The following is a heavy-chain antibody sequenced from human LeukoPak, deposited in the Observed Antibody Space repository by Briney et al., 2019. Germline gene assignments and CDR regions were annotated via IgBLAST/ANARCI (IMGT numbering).Heavy chain of an antibody. Sequence: PSETLSLTCTVADGSISSYYWSWIRQPAGKGLEWIGRIYISGNTNYNPSLKSRVTMSVDTSKNQFSLKLSSVTAADTAVYYCARGAATGSAVAFDIWAKGQWSPSLQ. V-gene: IGHV4-4*07. CDR2: IYISGNT. J-gene: IGHJ3*02. CDR3: ARGAATGSAVAFDI. CDR1: DGSISSYY. D-gene: IGHD6-13*01.